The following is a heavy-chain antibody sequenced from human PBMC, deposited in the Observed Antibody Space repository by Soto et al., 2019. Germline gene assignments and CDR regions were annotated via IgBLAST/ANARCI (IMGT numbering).Heavy chain of an antibody. J-gene: IGHJ5*02. D-gene: IGHD6-13*01. Sequence: ASVKVSCKASGYTCTSYGISWVRQAPGQGLEWMGWISAYNGNTNYAQKLQGRVTMTTDTSTSTAYMELRSLRSDDTAVYYCARDAPRWGIAASRNNWFDPWGQGTLVTVSS. CDR1: GYTCTSYG. CDR3: ARDAPRWGIAASRNNWFDP. CDR2: ISAYNGNT. V-gene: IGHV1-18*04.